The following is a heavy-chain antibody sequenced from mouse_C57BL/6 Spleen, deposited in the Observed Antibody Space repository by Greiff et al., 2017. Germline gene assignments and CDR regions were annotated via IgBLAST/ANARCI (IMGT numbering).Heavy chain of an antibody. D-gene: IGHD2-1*01. CDR3: TRNYGYAMDY. CDR1: GFNIKDDY. Sequence: VQLQQSGAELVRPGASVKLSCTASGFNIKDDYMHWVKQRPEQGLEWIGWIDPENGDTEYASKFQGKATITADPSSNTAYLQLSSLTSEDTAVYYCTRNYGYAMDYWGQGTSVTVSS. J-gene: IGHJ4*01. CDR2: IDPENGDT. V-gene: IGHV14-4*01.